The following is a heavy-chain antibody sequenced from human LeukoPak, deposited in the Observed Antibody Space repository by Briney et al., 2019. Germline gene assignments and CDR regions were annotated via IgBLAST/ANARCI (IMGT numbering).Heavy chain of an antibody. CDR1: GFTFSSYG. D-gene: IGHD6-6*01. CDR3: ARGGAARPDY. Sequence: GGTLRLSCAASGFTFSSYGMNWVRQAPGKGLEWVSGISGSGGSTYYADSVKGRFTISRDSSKNLLFLQMNTLRAEDTAVYYCARGGAARPDYWGQGTLVTVSS. CDR2: ISGSGGST. J-gene: IGHJ4*02. V-gene: IGHV3-23*01.